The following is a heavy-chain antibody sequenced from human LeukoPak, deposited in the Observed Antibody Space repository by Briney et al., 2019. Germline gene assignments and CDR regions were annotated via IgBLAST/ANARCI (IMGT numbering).Heavy chain of an antibody. D-gene: IGHD3-22*01. CDR2: IYHSGST. J-gene: IGHJ3*02. CDR3: ARDGTDSSGYYYAFDI. Sequence: SETLSLTCAVSGGSISSSNWWSWVRQPPGKGLEWIGEIYHSGSTNYNPSLKSRVTISVDKSKNQFSLKLSSVTAADTAVYYCARDGTDSSGYYYAFDIWGQGTMVTVSS. V-gene: IGHV4-4*02. CDR1: GGSISSSNW.